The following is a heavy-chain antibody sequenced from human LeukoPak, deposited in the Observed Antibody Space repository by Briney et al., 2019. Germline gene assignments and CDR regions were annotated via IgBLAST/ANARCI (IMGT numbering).Heavy chain of an antibody. CDR3: AKQYHDILTGFDY. J-gene: IGHJ4*02. CDR1: GFTFSNYA. D-gene: IGHD3-9*01. Sequence: GGSLRLSCAVSGFTFSNYAMSWVRQAPGKGLEWVSDISDSGGSTYYADSVKGRFTISRDNSKNTLYLQMNGLRAEDTAVYYCAKQYHDILTGFDYWGQGTLVTVSS. CDR2: ISDSGGST. V-gene: IGHV3-23*01.